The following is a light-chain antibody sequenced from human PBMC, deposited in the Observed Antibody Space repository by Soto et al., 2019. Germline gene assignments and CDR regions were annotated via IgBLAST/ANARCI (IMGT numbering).Light chain of an antibody. V-gene: IGKV3-15*01. CDR1: QSVSSN. CDR3: QQYYYTPYS. Sequence: EIVMTQSPATLSVSPGERATLSCRASQSVSSNLAWYQQKPGQAPRLLIYGASTRATAIPARFSGSGSGTESTLTISRLQAEDVAVYYCQQYYYTPYSFGQGTKLEIK. CDR2: GAS. J-gene: IGKJ2*03.